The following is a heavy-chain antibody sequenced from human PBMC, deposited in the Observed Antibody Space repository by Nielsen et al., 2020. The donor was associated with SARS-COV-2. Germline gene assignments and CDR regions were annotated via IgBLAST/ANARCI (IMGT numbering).Heavy chain of an antibody. J-gene: IGHJ5*02. V-gene: IGHV4-61*08. CDR3: ARGAQWLVPLDP. Sequence: SETLSLTCTVSGGSISSGDYYWSWIRQPPGKGLEWIGYIYYSGSTNYNPSLKSRVTISVDTSKNQFSLKLSSVTAADTAVYYCARGAQWLVPLDPWGQGTLVTVSS. D-gene: IGHD6-19*01. CDR1: GGSISSGDYY. CDR2: IYYSGST.